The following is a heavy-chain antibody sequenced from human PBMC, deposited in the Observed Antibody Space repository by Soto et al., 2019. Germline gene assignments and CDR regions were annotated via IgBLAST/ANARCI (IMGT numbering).Heavy chain of an antibody. CDR3: ARDQGAGWFGRHFDL. CDR2: ISSRSSTI. V-gene: IGHV3-48*02. D-gene: IGHD3-10*01. Sequence: EVQLVESGGGLVQPGGSLRLSCAASGFTFSSYSMNWVRPAPEKGLEWVSYISSRSSTIYYADSVKGRFTISTDKDKNSPYLQMNSLREADTAVYYCARDQGAGWFGRHFDLWGRGTLVTVSS. CDR1: GFTFSSYS. J-gene: IGHJ2*01.